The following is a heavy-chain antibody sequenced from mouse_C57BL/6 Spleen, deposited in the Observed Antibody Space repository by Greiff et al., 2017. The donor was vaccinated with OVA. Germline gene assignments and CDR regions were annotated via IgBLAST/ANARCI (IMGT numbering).Heavy chain of an antibody. CDR3: ARCVRSDMDY. CDR2: IYPGDGDT. V-gene: IGHV1-82*01. J-gene: IGHJ4*01. Sequence: QVQLQQSGPELVKPGASVKISCKASGYAFSSSWMNWVKQRPGTGLEWIGRIYPGDGDTNYNGKFKGKATLTADKSSSTAYMQLSSLTSEDSAVYFCARCVRSDMDYWGQGTSVTVSS. CDR1: GYAFSSSW.